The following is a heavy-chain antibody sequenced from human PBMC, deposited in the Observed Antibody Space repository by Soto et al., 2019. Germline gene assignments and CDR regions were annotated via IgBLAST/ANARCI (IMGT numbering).Heavy chain of an antibody. CDR1: GFTFSNYA. Sequence: PGGSLRLSCAGSGFTFSNYAMSWVRQAPGKGLEWVSAISGSGGSTYYADSVKGRFTISRDNSKNTLYLQMNSLRAEDTAVYYCARDDIPGIAVATYGMDVWGQGTTV. J-gene: IGHJ6*02. V-gene: IGHV3-23*01. D-gene: IGHD6-19*01. CDR2: ISGSGGST. CDR3: ARDDIPGIAVATYGMDV.